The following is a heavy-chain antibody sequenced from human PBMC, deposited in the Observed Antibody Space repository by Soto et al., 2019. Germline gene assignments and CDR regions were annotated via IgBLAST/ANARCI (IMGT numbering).Heavy chain of an antibody. J-gene: IGHJ6*03. Sequence: GASVKVSCKASGYTFTSYGISWVRQAPGQGLEWMGWISAYNGYTSYAQKLQGRVTMTTDTSTSTAYMELRSLRSDDTAVYYCARGYCSGGSCEAYYYYYYMDVWCKGITVTVSS. CDR1: GYTFTSYG. CDR2: ISAYNGYT. D-gene: IGHD2-15*01. CDR3: ARGYCSGGSCEAYYYYYYMDV. V-gene: IGHV1-18*01.